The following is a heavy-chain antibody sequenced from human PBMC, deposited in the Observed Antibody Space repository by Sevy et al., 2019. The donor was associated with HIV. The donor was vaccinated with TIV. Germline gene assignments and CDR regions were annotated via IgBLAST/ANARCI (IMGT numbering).Heavy chain of an antibody. CDR1: GYSISSGYY. Sequence: SETLSLTCTVSGYSISSGYYWGWIRQPPGKGLEWIGSIYHSGSTYYNPSLKSRVTISVDTSKIQFSLKLSSVTAADTAVYYCAREAPREPLDYWGQGTLVTVSS. CDR2: IYHSGST. V-gene: IGHV4-38-2*02. J-gene: IGHJ4*02. CDR3: AREAPREPLDY.